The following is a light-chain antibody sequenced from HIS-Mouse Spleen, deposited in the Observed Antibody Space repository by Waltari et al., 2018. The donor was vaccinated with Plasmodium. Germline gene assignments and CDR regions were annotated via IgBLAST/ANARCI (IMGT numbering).Light chain of an antibody. Sequence: SYELTQPPSVSVSSGQTASITCSGDKLGDKYACWYQQKPGQSPVLVIYQDSKRPSGSPERFSGANSGNTATLTISGTQAMDEADYYCQAWDSSTAVFGGGTKLTVL. CDR2: QDS. V-gene: IGLV3-1*01. J-gene: IGLJ3*02. CDR1: KLGDKY. CDR3: QAWDSSTAV.